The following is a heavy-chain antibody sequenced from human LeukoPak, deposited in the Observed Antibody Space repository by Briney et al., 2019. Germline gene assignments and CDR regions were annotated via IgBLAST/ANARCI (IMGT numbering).Heavy chain of an antibody. CDR1: GFTFSSYS. Sequence: GGSLRLSCAASGFTFSSYSMNWVRQAPGKGLEWVSSISPDSTFIPQAGSVKGRFTISRDNAKNSLYLQMESLRVEDTAVYYCARDGRPMDVWGKGTTVTVSS. CDR3: ARDGRPMDV. CDR2: ISPDSTFI. V-gene: IGHV3-21*01. J-gene: IGHJ6*03.